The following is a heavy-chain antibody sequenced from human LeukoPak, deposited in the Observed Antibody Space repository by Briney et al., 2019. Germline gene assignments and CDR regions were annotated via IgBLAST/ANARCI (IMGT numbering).Heavy chain of an antibody. CDR2: ISAYNGNT. CDR1: GYTFPSYG. Sequence: ASVNVSCKASGYTFPSYGISWVRPAPAQGLEWMGWISAYNGNTNYAQKLQGRVTMTTDTSTSTAYMELRSLRSDDTAVYYCARDLIAAAGSYFVYWGQGTLVTVSS. V-gene: IGHV1-18*04. J-gene: IGHJ4*02. CDR3: ARDLIAAAGSYFVY. D-gene: IGHD6-13*01.